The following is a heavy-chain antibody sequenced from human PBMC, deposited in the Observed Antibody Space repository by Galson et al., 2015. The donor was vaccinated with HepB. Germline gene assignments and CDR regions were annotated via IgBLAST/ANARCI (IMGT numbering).Heavy chain of an antibody. V-gene: IGHV3-74*01. J-gene: IGHJ6*02. CDR2: IDGDGSTT. D-gene: IGHD6-19*01. Sequence: LRLSCAASEFTFSSYWMHWVRQAPGKGLVWVSRIDGDGSTTNYADSVKGRFTISRDNAKNTLYLQMNSLRAEDTAVYYCARDRGRGGWYGVDYYYGMDVWGHGTTVTVSS. CDR1: EFTFSSYW. CDR3: ARDRGRGGWYGVDYYYGMDV.